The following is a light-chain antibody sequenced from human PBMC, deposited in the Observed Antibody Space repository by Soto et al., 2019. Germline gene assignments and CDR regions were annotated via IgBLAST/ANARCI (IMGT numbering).Light chain of an antibody. J-gene: IGLJ3*02. CDR2: SNY. Sequence: QSVLTQPPSASGTPGQRVTISCSGSSSNIGNGAVNWYQQLPGTATKLLIYSNYQRPSGVHDRFSGSKSGTSASLAISGLQSEDEADYYCAAWDDSLVGWVFGGGTKLTVL. CDR1: SSNIGNGA. V-gene: IGLV1-44*01. CDR3: AAWDDSLVGWV.